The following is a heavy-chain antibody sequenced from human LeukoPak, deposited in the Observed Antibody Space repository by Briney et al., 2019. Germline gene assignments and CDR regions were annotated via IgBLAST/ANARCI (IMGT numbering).Heavy chain of an antibody. D-gene: IGHD2-2*01. CDR2: ISGSGGST. CDR3: AKTSGVVPAARDFDY. V-gene: IGHV3-23*01. CDR1: GFTFSSYA. J-gene: IGHJ4*02. Sequence: GGSLRLSCAASGFTFSSYAMSWVRQAPGKGLEWVSAISGSGGSTYYADSVKGRFTISRDNSKNTLYLQMNSLRAEDTAIYYCAKTSGVVPAARDFDYWGQGTLVTVSS.